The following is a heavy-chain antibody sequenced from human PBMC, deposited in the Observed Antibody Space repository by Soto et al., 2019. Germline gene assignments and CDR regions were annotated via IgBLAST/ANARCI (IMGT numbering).Heavy chain of an antibody. Sequence: PGGSLRLSCAASGFTFSSYAMHWVRQAPGKGLEWVAVISYDGTNEYYADSVKGRFTISRDNSKNTLYLQMNSLRTEDTAVYFCARDPFIPVSGTGRGYYYGMAVWGQGTTVTVSS. CDR3: ARDPFIPVSGTGRGYYYGMAV. CDR2: ISYDGTNE. J-gene: IGHJ6*02. CDR1: GFTFSSYA. V-gene: IGHV3-30-3*01. D-gene: IGHD1-7*01.